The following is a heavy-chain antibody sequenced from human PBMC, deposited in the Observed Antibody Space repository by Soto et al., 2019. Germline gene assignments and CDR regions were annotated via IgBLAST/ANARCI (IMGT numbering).Heavy chain of an antibody. Sequence: QVQLVQSGAEVKKPGASVKVSCKASGYTFTSYDISWVRQAPGQGLEWMGWISTYNGNTNYAQKLQGRVTMTTDTPTGTAYMERRSLRSDDTAVYYCARGFRVAATRWWFDPWGQGTLVTVSS. CDR2: ISTYNGNT. V-gene: IGHV1-18*01. J-gene: IGHJ5*02. D-gene: IGHD2-15*01. CDR1: GYTFTSYD. CDR3: ARGFRVAATRWWFDP.